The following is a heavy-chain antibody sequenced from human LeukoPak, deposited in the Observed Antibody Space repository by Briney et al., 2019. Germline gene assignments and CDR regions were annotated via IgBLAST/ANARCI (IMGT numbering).Heavy chain of an antibody. Sequence: PSETLSLTCTVSGGSISSYFWNWIRQPPGKGLEWIGYIYYSGSTNYNPSLKSRVTISVDTSKNQFSLKLSSVTAADTAVYYCARLQVGYYYYGMDVWGQGTTVTVSS. D-gene: IGHD3-10*01. V-gene: IGHV4-59*08. CDR1: GGSISSYF. CDR3: ARLQVGYYYYGMDV. J-gene: IGHJ6*02. CDR2: IYYSGST.